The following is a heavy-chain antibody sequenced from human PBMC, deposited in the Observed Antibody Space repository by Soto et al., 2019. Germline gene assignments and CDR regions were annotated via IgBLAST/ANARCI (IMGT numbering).Heavy chain of an antibody. D-gene: IGHD3-10*01. J-gene: IGHJ4*02. CDR3: ARDISMVRE. V-gene: IGHV1-18*01. CDR2: ISGYNGNT. Sequence: VQLVQSGAEVKKPGASVKVSCKTSGYTFSNYGITWVRQAPGQGLEWMGWISGYNGNTNYAQKLQGRGTMTTDTYTSTAYMELRSLRSDDTAIYYYARDISMVREWGQGTLVTVSS. CDR1: GYTFSNYG.